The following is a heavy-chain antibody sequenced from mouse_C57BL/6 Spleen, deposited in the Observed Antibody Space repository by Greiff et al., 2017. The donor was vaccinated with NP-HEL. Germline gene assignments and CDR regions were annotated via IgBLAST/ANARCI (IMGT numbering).Heavy chain of an antibody. CDR2: IYPGDGDT. V-gene: IGHV1-82*01. D-gene: IGHD2-2*01. Sequence: QVQLQQSGPELVKPGASVKISCKASGYAFSSSWMNWVKQRPGKGLEWIGRIYPGDGDTNYNGKFKGKATLTADKSSSTAYMQLSSLTSEDSAVYFCARGGGYGYDGFDYWCQGTTLTVSS. J-gene: IGHJ2*01. CDR1: GYAFSSSW. CDR3: ARGGGYGYDGFDY.